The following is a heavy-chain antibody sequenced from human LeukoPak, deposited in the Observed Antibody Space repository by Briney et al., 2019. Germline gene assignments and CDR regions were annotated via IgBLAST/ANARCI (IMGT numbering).Heavy chain of an antibody. CDR3: ARVSYDILTGYSYIDY. CDR2: INEDGSQK. CDR1: GFTFSSYW. D-gene: IGHD3-9*01. J-gene: IGHJ4*02. V-gene: IGHV3-7*01. Sequence: GGSLRLSCAASGFTFSSYWMSWVRQAPGRGLEWVDNINEDGSQKYYVDSVKGRFTISRDNAKNSLYLQMNSLRAEDTAVYYCARVSYDILTGYSYIDYWGQGTLVTASS.